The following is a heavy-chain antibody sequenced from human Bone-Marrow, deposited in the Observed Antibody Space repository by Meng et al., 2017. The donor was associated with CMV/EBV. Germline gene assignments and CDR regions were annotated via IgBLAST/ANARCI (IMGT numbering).Heavy chain of an antibody. CDR3: ARKSYRYCSSTSCYARGGYYYYYGMDV. CDR2: IYYSGST. Sequence: SETLSLTCTVSGGSISSSNYFWGWIRQPPGKGLEWIGSIYYSGSTYYNPSLKSRVTISVDTSKNQFSLKLSSVTAADTAVYYCARKSYRYCSSTSCYARGGYYYYYGMDVWGQGTTVTVSS. D-gene: IGHD2-2*01. J-gene: IGHJ6*02. V-gene: IGHV4-39*01. CDR1: GGSISSSNYF.